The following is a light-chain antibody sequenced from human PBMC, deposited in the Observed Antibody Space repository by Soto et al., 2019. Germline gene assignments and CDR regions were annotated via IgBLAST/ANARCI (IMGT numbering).Light chain of an antibody. CDR1: QSISSY. Sequence: DIQMTQSPSSLSASVGDRVTITCRASQSISSYLNWYQQKPGKASKLLIYAASSLQSGVSSRFSGSESGTDFTLTISSLQPEDFATYYCQQSYSTPETFGHGSKV. CDR3: QQSYSTPET. V-gene: IGKV1-39*01. J-gene: IGKJ1*01. CDR2: AAS.